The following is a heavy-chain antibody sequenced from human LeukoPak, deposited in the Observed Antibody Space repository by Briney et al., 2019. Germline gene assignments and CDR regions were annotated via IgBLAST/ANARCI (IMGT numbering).Heavy chain of an antibody. CDR3: AREFRLDHYGSRSVGEFDP. CDR1: GFAFSSYA. CDR2: ISYDESNK. J-gene: IGHJ5*02. V-gene: IGHV3-30-3*01. Sequence: GGSLRLSCAASGFAFSSYAMYWVRQAPGKGLEWLAVISYDESNKYYADSLEGRFTISRGNSKNTLYLQMNRLRAEDTAVYYCAREFRLDHYGSRSVGEFDPWGQGTLVTVSS. D-gene: IGHD3-10*01.